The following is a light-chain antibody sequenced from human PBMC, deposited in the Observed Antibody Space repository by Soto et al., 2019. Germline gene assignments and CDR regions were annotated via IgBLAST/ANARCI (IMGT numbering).Light chain of an antibody. CDR1: RSNIGAGYD. CDR2: GNS. V-gene: IGLV1-40*01. J-gene: IGLJ2*01. CDR3: QSYDISLSGVV. Sequence: QSVLTQPPSVSGAPGQRGTISCTGSRSNIGAGYDVHWYQQLPGTAPKLRIDGNSNRPSGVPDRFSGSKSGTSASLAITGLQDEDEAAYYCQSYDISLSGVVFGGGTQLTVL.